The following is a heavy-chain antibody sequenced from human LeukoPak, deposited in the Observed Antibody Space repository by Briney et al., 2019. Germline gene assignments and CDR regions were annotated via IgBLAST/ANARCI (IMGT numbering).Heavy chain of an antibody. V-gene: IGHV4-34*01. CDR2: INHSGST. J-gene: IGHJ4*02. Sequence: PSETLSLTCAVYGGSFSGYYWSWIRQPPGKGLEWIGEINHSGSTNYNPSLKSRVTISVDTSKNQFSLKLSSVTAADTAVYYCARAADSSGWFPFDYWGQGTLVTVSS. CDR1: GGSFSGYY. D-gene: IGHD6-19*01. CDR3: ARAADSSGWFPFDY.